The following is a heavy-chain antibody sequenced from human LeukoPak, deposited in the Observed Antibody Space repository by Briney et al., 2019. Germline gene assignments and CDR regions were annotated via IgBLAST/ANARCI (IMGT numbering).Heavy chain of an antibody. Sequence: PGRSLRLSCAASGFTFSSYAMHWVRQAPGKGLEWVAVISYDGSNKYYADSVKGRFTISRDNSKNTLYLQMNSLRAEDTAVYYCARAKRIAVARPGFYYYCGMDVWGQGSTVTVSS. CDR1: GFTFSSYA. CDR2: ISYDGSNK. D-gene: IGHD6-19*01. CDR3: ARAKRIAVARPGFYYYCGMDV. J-gene: IGHJ6*02. V-gene: IGHV3-30*04.